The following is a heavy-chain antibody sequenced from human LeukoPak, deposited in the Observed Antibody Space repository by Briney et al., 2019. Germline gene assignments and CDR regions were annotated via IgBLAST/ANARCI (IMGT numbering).Heavy chain of an antibody. CDR2: IGTSSSTI. V-gene: IGHV3-48*04. D-gene: IGHD3-3*01. CDR3: VRDRGTFGVVDY. CDR1: GFTFPSHS. J-gene: IGHJ4*02. Sequence: SGGSLRLSCAASGFTFPSHSFHWVRQSPGKGLEWVTYIGTSSSTIYQAKSVKGRFSISRDNAKNSLYLQMDSLGVEDTAVYYCVRDRGTFGVVDYWGQGTLVAVSS.